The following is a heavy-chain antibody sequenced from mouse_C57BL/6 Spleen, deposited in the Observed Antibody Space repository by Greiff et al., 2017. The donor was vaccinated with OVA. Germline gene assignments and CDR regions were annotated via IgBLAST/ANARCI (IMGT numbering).Heavy chain of an antibody. J-gene: IGHJ2*01. CDR3: ARSRGIYDGYYGY. CDR1: GYAFTNYL. Sequence: QVQLQQSGAELVRPGTSVKVSCKASGYAFTNYLIEWVKQRPGQGLEWIGVINPGSGGTNYNEKFKGKATLTADKSSSTAYMQLSSLTSEDSAVYFCARSRGIYDGYYGYWGQGTTLTVSS. V-gene: IGHV1-54*01. D-gene: IGHD2-3*01. CDR2: INPGSGGT.